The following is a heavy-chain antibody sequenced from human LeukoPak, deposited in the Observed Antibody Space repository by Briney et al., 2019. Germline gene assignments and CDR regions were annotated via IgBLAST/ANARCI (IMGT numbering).Heavy chain of an antibody. V-gene: IGHV1-2*02. J-gene: IGHJ4*02. CDR1: GYTFTGYY. D-gene: IGHD3-3*01. CDR2: INPNSGGT. CDR3: ARRYDFWSGYYHY. Sequence: ASVKVSCKASGYTFTGYYMHWVRQAPGQGLEWMGWINPNSGGTNYAQKFQGRVTMTRDTSISTAYMELSRLRSDDTAVYYCARRYDFWSGYYHYWGQGTLVTVSS.